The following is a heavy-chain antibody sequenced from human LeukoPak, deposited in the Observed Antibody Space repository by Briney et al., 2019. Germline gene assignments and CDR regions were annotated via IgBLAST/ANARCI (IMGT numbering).Heavy chain of an antibody. J-gene: IGHJ5*02. CDR2: INPSGGST. CDR1: GYTFTSYY. Sequence: GASVKVSCKASGYTFTSYYMHWVRQAPGQGLEWMGIINPSGGSTSYAQKFQGRVTMTRDTSTSTVYMELSSLRSEDTAVYYCARDTRRPYYDFWSGYYTGGGYNWFDPWGQGTLVTVSS. D-gene: IGHD3-3*01. CDR3: ARDTRRPYYDFWSGYYTGGGYNWFDP. V-gene: IGHV1-46*01.